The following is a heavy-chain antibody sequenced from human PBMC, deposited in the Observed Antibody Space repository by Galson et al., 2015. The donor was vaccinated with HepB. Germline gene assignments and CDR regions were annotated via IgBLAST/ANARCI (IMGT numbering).Heavy chain of an antibody. CDR1: GGTFSSYA. V-gene: IGHV1-69*13. CDR3: ARGDTVSSPFDY. Sequence: SVKVSCKASGGTFSSYAISWVRQAPGQGLEWMGGIIPIFGTASYAQKFQGRVTITADESTSTAYMELSSLRSEDTAVYYCARGDTVSSPFDYWGQGTLVTVSS. CDR2: IIPIFGTA. D-gene: IGHD6-13*01. J-gene: IGHJ4*02.